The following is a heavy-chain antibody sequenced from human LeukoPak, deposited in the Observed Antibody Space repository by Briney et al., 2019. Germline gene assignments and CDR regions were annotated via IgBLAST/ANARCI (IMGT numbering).Heavy chain of an antibody. CDR2: IYYSGST. Sequence: PSETLSLTCIVSGGSISSYYWSWIRQPPGKGLEWIGYIYYSGSTNYNPSLKSRVTISVDTSKDQFSLKLSSVTAADTAVYYCARAGRGILGDYWGQGTLVTVSS. V-gene: IGHV4-59*01. CDR1: GGSISSYY. CDR3: ARAGRGILGDY. J-gene: IGHJ4*02. D-gene: IGHD3-16*01.